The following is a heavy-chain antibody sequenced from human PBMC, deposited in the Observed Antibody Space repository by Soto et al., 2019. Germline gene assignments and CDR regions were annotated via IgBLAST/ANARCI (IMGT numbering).Heavy chain of an antibody. CDR1: GFTFSSYG. CDR2: ISYDGSNK. D-gene: IGHD4-17*01. Sequence: QVQLVESGGGVVQPGRSLRLSCAASGFTFSSYGMHWVRQAPGKGLEWGAVISYDGSNKYYADSVKGRFTISRDNSKNTLYLQMNSLRAEDTAVYYFAKAIPYGDLPYFDYWGQGTLVTVSS. V-gene: IGHV3-30*18. CDR3: AKAIPYGDLPYFDY. J-gene: IGHJ4*02.